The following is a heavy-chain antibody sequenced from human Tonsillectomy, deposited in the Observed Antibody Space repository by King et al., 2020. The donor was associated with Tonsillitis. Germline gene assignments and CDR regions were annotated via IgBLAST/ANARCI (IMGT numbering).Heavy chain of an antibody. D-gene: IGHD2-2*01. J-gene: IGHJ4*02. V-gene: IGHV3-30*04. CDR3: ATVVPAAQTFDY. CDR1: GVTFSSYA. CDR2: TSYDGSNK. Sequence: QLVQSGGGVVQPGRSLRLSCAVSGVTFSSYAMHWFRPAPGKGLEWVAVTSYDGSNKHYAGSVKGRFTISRDNSKNTLYLQMNSLRAEDTAVYYCATVVPAAQTFDYWGQGTLVTVSS.